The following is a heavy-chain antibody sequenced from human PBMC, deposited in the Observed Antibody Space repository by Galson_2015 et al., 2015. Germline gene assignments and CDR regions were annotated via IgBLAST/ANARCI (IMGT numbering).Heavy chain of an antibody. Sequence: SLRLSCAASGFTVSSNYMNWVRQAPGKGLEWVSVIYSGGSTYYADSVKGRFTISRDNSKNTRYHQMNSLRADDTSVYYCASVELAASPFDYWGQGTLVPAFS. V-gene: IGHV3-53*01. J-gene: IGHJ4*02. CDR3: ASVELAASPFDY. CDR1: GFTVSSNY. CDR2: IYSGGST. D-gene: IGHD5-24*01.